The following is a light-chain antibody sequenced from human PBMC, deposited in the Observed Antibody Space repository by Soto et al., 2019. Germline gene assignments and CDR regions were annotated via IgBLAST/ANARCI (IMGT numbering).Light chain of an antibody. V-gene: IGLV2-11*01. CDR1: NSDVAGYRY. CDR2: DVT. Sequence: QSVLTQPRSVSGSPGQSVTISCTGTNSDVAGYRYVSWYQQHPGKAPKVIIYDVTQRPSGVADRFSGSKSGNAASLTISGLQAEDEADYYCCSYAGSHTKYVFGTGTKLTVL. CDR3: CSYAGSHTKYV. J-gene: IGLJ1*01.